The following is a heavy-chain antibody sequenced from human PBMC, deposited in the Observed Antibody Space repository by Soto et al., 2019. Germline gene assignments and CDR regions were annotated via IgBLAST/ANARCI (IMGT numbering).Heavy chain of an antibody. J-gene: IGHJ3*02. CDR1: GFTFSDYY. CDR3: ARDKEVVATERDAFDI. V-gene: IGHV3-11*01. D-gene: IGHD2-15*01. Sequence: QVQLVESGGGLVKPGGSLRLSCAASGFTFSDYYMSWIRQAPGKGLEWVSYISSSGTTIYYADSVKGRFTISRDNAKNSLYLQMNSLRAEDTAVYYCARDKEVVATERDAFDIWGQGTMVTVSS. CDR2: ISSSGTTI.